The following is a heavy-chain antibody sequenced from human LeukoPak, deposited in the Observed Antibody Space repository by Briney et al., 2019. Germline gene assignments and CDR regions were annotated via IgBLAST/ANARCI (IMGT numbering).Heavy chain of an antibody. Sequence: GGSLRLSCAPSGLSFSSYTIHWVRQAPGKGLEWVSSISSTSGYIHYADSVKGRFSISRDNAKNLVHLEMDILRADDTAVYYCARDQRPDNEFLFGFYHFTSGGQEPLATVSP. J-gene: IGHJ4*02. D-gene: IGHD3-3*01. CDR2: ISSTSGYI. CDR1: GLSFSSYT. CDR3: ARDQRPDNEFLFGFYHFTS. V-gene: IGHV3-21*01.